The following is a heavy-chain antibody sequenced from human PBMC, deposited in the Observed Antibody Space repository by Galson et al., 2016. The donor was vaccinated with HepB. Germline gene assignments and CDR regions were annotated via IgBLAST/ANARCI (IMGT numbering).Heavy chain of an antibody. CDR2: VRVFDGHT. CDR3: AREQSSSWSPFDY. D-gene: IGHD6-13*01. V-gene: IGHV1-18*01. CDR1: GYTFATHG. J-gene: IGHJ4*02. Sequence: SVKVSCKASGYTFATHGISWVRQAPGEGLEWMGWVRVFDGHTDYAQKFQDRVSMTTDTSTNTAYMGLRSLRYDDTAIYFCAREQSSSWSPFDYWGQGTLVTVSS.